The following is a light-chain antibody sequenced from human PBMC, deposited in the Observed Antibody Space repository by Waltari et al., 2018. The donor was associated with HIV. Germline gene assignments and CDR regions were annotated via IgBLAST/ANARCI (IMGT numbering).Light chain of an antibody. CDR3: HQYGSSFWT. J-gene: IGKJ1*01. CDR1: EIIKSTY. V-gene: IGKV3-20*01. CDR2: GAS. Sequence: EIVLTQSPGTLSLSPGDRATLSCMTSEIIKSTYLSWYQQKGDKPPRLLIYGASSRAPGIPDRFSGSGSRTDFNLTSNRLEPEDFATYYCHQYGSSFWTFGQGTKVDVK.